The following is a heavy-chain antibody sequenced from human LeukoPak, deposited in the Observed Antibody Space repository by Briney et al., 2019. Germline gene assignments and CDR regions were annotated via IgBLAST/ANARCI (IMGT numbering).Heavy chain of an antibody. D-gene: IGHD6-13*01. CDR2: INHSGST. J-gene: IGHJ5*02. CDR3: ARSGSSWYLNWFDP. CDR1: GGSFSGYY. V-gene: IGHV4-34*01. Sequence: PSETLSLTCAVYGGSFSGYYWSWIRQPPGKGLEWIGEINHSGSTNYNPSLKSRVTISVDTFKNQFPLKLSSVTAADTAVYYCARSGSSWYLNWFDPWGQGTLVTVSS.